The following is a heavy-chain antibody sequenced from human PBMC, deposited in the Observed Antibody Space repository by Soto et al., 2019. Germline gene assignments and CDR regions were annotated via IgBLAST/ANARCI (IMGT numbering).Heavy chain of an antibody. CDR1: GFTFDDYA. CDR3: AKDMGSSSSKDYYYGMDV. Sequence: GGSLRLSCAASGFTFDDYAMHWVRQAPGKGLKWVSGISWNSGSIGYADSVKGRFTISRDNAKNSLYLQMNSLRAEDTALYYCAKDMGSSSSKDYYYGMDVWAQGTTVTVS. V-gene: IGHV3-9*01. CDR2: ISWNSGSI. D-gene: IGHD6-6*01. J-gene: IGHJ6*02.